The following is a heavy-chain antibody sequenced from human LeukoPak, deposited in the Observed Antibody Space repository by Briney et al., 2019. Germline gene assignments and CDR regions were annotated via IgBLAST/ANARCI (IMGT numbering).Heavy chain of an antibody. CDR2: ISGSGGST. J-gene: IGHJ5*02. CDR3: AKMLYDSSGYYHEWFDP. D-gene: IGHD3-22*01. V-gene: IGHV3-23*01. CDR1: GFTFSSYA. Sequence: QPGGSLRLSCAASGFTFSSYAMSWVRQAPGKGLEWVSAISGSGGSTYYADSVKGRFTISRDNSKNTLYLQMNNLRAEDTAVYYCAKMLYDSSGYYHEWFDPWGQGTLATVSS.